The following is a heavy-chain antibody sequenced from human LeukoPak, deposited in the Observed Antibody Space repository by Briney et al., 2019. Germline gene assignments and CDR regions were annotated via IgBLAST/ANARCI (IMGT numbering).Heavy chain of an antibody. D-gene: IGHD2-15*01. CDR2: ISHSGST. V-gene: IGHV4-38-2*02. CDR1: GHSISDDFF. Sequence: SETLSLTCTVSGHSISDDFFWGWIRQPPGKSLEWIGNISHSGSTYNNPSLNSRVTISVDTSKNQFSLKLSSVTAADTAVYYCARYLHDCSGGSCSYYFDYWGQGTLVTVSS. CDR3: ARYLHDCSGGSCSYYFDY. J-gene: IGHJ4*02.